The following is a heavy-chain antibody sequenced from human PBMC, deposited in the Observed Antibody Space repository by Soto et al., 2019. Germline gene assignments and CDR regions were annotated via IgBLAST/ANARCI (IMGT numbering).Heavy chain of an antibody. J-gene: IGHJ6*02. Sequence: ASVKVSCKASGYTCTGYYIHWVREAPGQGLEWMGWINPQTGGTSYAQKFQGRVTLSRDTSINTAYLELSRLTFDDAAVYFCARERYQVISDGMDVWGQGTTVTVSS. V-gene: IGHV1-2*02. CDR3: ARERYQVISDGMDV. D-gene: IGHD2-2*01. CDR2: INPQTGGT. CDR1: GYTCTGYY.